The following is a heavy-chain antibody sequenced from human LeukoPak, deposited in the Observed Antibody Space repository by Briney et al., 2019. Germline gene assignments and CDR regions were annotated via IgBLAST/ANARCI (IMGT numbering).Heavy chain of an antibody. CDR3: AKDQAIFGVVLS. CDR1: GFTFSSYA. D-gene: IGHD3-3*01. CDR2: ISGSGGST. V-gene: IGHV3-23*01. J-gene: IGHJ5*02. Sequence: PGASPRLSCAASGFTFSSYAMSWVRQAPGKGLEWVSAISGSGGSTYYADSVKGRFTISRDNSKNTLYLQMNSLRAEDTAVYYCAKDQAIFGVVLSWGQGTLVTVSS.